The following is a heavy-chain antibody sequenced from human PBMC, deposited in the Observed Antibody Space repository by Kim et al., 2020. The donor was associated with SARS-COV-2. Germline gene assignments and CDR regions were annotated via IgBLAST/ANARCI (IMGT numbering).Heavy chain of an antibody. CDR2: ISYDGSNK. J-gene: IGHJ6*02. V-gene: IGHV3-30*18. CDR1: GFTFSSYG. Sequence: GGSLRLSCAASGFTFSSYGMHWVRQAPGKGLEWVAVISYDGSNKYYADSVKGRFTISRDNSKNTLYLQMNSLRAEDTAVYYCAKDLEIAAAEGMDVWGQGTTVTVSS. CDR3: AKDLEIAAAEGMDV. D-gene: IGHD6-13*01.